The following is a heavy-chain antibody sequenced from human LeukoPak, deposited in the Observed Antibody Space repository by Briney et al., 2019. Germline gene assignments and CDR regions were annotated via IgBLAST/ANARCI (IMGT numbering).Heavy chain of an antibody. CDR1: GFTFSSYS. D-gene: IGHD5-12*01. CDR3: ARDSGYVIYYFDY. Sequence: GSLRLSCAASGFTFSSYSMNWVRQAPGKGLEWVSSISSSSSYIYYADSVKGRFTISRDNAENSLYLQMNSLRAEDTAVYYCARDSGYVIYYFDYWGQGTLVTVSS. J-gene: IGHJ4*02. V-gene: IGHV3-21*01. CDR2: ISSSSSYI.